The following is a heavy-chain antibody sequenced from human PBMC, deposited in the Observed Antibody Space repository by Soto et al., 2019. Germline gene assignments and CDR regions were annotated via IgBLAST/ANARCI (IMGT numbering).Heavy chain of an antibody. V-gene: IGHV1-2*02. CDR2: VTPNIGNT. D-gene: IGHD3-16*01. CDR1: GYTFSDHY. CDR3: AREFGGHDY. Sequence: QVQLVQSGAEVKKPGASVKVSCKASGYTFSDHYIHWVRQAPGQGLEWMGYVTPNIGNTHFARKFQGRITMTRDTSVITAYMELSSLTSDDTAIYYCAREFGGHDYWGPGTLVTVSS. J-gene: IGHJ4*02.